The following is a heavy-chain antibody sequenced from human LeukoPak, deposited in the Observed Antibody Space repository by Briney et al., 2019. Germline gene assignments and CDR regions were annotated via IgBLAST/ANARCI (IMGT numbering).Heavy chain of an antibody. Sequence: GGSLRLSCAASGFTFSDYYMSWIRQAPGKGLEWVSSISSSSSYIYYADSVKGRFTISRDNAKNSLYLQMNSLRAEDTAVYYCARELVGNGDSDFDYWGQGTLVTVSS. D-gene: IGHD4-17*01. V-gene: IGHV3-11*06. J-gene: IGHJ4*02. CDR2: ISSSSSYI. CDR3: ARELVGNGDSDFDY. CDR1: GFTFSDYY.